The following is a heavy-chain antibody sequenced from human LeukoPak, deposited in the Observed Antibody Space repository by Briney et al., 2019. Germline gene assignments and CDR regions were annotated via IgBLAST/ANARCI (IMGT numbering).Heavy chain of an antibody. J-gene: IGHJ4*02. V-gene: IGHV4-61*08. CDR3: ARLLYCSSTSCEDY. Sequence: SETLSLTCTVSGGSISSGGYYWSWIRQPPGKGLEWIGYIYYSGSTNYNPSLKSRVTISMDSSKNQFSLKLSSVTAADTAVYYCARLLYCSSTSCEDYWGQGTLVTVSS. D-gene: IGHD2-2*01. CDR2: IYYSGST. CDR1: GGSISSGGYY.